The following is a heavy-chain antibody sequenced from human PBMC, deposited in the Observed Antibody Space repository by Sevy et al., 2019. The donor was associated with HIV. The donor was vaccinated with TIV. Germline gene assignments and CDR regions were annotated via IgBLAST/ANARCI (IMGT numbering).Heavy chain of an antibody. CDR3: AKDHDNNWFDP. CDR2: ISVSGDST. Sequence: GGSLRLSCAASGFTFSIYAMTWVRQAPGKGLEWVSTISVSGDSTYYAGSVKGRFTISRDNSKNTLYLQMNTLRAEDTALYYCAKDHDNNWFDPWGQGTLVTVSS. D-gene: IGHD3-9*01. CDR1: GFTFSIYA. J-gene: IGHJ5*02. V-gene: IGHV3-23*01.